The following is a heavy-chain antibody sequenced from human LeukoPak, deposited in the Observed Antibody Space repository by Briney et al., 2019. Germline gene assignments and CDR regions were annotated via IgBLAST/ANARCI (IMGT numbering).Heavy chain of an antibody. CDR3: ARGPSSGWYFHVFHFDY. D-gene: IGHD6-19*01. CDR1: GFTFSSYW. Sequence: GSLSLSCAASGFTFSSYWMSWVRQAPGKGLEWVANIKQDGREKYYVDSVKGRFTISRDNAKNSLYLQMNSLRAEDTAVYYCARGPSSGWYFHVFHFDYWGQGTLVTASS. CDR2: IKQDGREK. V-gene: IGHV3-7*03. J-gene: IGHJ4*02.